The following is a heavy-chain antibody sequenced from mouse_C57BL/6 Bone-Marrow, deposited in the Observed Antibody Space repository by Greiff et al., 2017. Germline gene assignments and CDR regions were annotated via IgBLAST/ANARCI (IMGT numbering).Heavy chain of an antibody. D-gene: IGHD2-4*01. CDR1: GFTFTTYW. CDR3: ARGYYDYWYFDV. V-gene: IGHV1-55*01. J-gene: IGHJ1*03. CDR2: INPGSGST. Sequence: QVQLQQSGAELVKPGASVKMSCKASGFTFTTYWITWVKQRPGQGLEWIGVINPGSGSTNYNDNFKGKATLTVDTSSSTAYMQLSSLTSEDSAVYYCARGYYDYWYFDVWGTGTTVTVSS.